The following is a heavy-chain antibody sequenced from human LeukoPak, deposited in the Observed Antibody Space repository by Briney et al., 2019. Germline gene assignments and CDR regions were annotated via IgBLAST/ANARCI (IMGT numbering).Heavy chain of an antibody. CDR3: AGDCRGRKQLVLYYYYGMDV. J-gene: IGHJ6*02. V-gene: IGHV3-21*01. CDR1: GFTLSSYS. CDR2: ISSSSSYI. D-gene: IGHD6-13*01. Sequence: GGSLRLSCAASGFTLSSYSMNWVRQAPGKGLEWVSSISSSSSYIYYADSVKGRFTISRDNAKNSLYLQMNSLRAEDTAVYYCAGDCRGRKQLVLYYYYGMDVWGQGTTVTVSS.